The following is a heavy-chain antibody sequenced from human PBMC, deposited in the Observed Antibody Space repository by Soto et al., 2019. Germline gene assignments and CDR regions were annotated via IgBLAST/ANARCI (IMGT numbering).Heavy chain of an antibody. CDR2: IIPILGIA. D-gene: IGHD3-3*01. Sequence: SVKVSCKASGGTFSSYTISWVRQAPGQGLEWMGRIIPILGIANYAQKFQGRVTITADKSTSTAYMELSSLRSEDTAVYYCARASLPPYDFWSGTWDYYGMDVWGEGTTVTVSS. CDR1: GGTFSSYT. CDR3: ARASLPPYDFWSGTWDYYGMDV. J-gene: IGHJ6*04. V-gene: IGHV1-69*02.